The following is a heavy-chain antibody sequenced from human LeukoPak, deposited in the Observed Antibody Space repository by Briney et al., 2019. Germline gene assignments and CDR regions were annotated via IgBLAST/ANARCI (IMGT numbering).Heavy chain of an antibody. D-gene: IGHD3-3*01. V-gene: IGHV3-64*01. CDR3: ARADFGSPRGYMDV. CDR1: GFTFSSYA. J-gene: IGHJ6*03. CDR2: INSNGGET. Sequence: GGSLRLSCVTSGFTFSSYAMHWVRQAPGKGLEYISSINSNGGETHYATSVKGRFTISRDKSKNTVYLQMGSLRGEDMAVYYCARADFGSPRGYMDVWGQGTMVTVSS.